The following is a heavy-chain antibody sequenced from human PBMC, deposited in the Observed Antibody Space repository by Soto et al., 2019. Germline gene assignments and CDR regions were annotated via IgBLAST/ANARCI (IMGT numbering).Heavy chain of an antibody. CDR1: GYTFTGYY. J-gene: IGHJ4*02. CDR2: INPNSGGT. V-gene: IGHV1-2*02. CDR3: ARGVRRYYESSGYYFFDY. D-gene: IGHD3-22*01. Sequence: QVQLVQSGAEVKKPGASVKVSCKASGYTFTGYYMHWVRQAPGQGLEWMGWINPNSGGTNYAQKFQGRVPMTGYTAISTADMELSRLRSDDTAVYYCARGVRRYYESSGYYFFDYWGQGTLVTVSS.